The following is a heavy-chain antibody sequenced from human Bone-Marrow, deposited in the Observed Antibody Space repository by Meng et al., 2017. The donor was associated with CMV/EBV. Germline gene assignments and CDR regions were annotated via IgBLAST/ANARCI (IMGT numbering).Heavy chain of an antibody. Sequence: SEPLSLTCAISGDSVSSNSAAWNWIRQSPSRGLEWLGRTYYRSKWYNDYAVSVKSRITINPDTSKNQFSLQLNSVTPEDTAVYYCARDRVVVPAAERYYYYYGMDVWGQGTTVTVSS. D-gene: IGHD2-2*01. CDR2: TYYRSKWYN. CDR1: GDSVSSNSAA. J-gene: IGHJ6*02. CDR3: ARDRVVVPAAERYYYYYGMDV. V-gene: IGHV6-1*01.